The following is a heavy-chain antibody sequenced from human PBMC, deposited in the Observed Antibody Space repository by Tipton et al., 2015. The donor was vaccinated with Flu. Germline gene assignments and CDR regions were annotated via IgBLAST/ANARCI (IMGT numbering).Heavy chain of an antibody. CDR2: ISSSGSLR. V-gene: IGHV3-48*03. Sequence: GSLRLSCAGSGFTFSSYEMNWVRQAPGKGLEWVSYISSSGSLRYYADSVKGRFTISRDDAKKSLYLHMNSLTVEDTAVYYCTRRPLPSSDDYFGLDVWGQGTTVTVSS. J-gene: IGHJ6*02. CDR3: TRRPLPSSDDYFGLDV. CDR1: GFTFSSYE.